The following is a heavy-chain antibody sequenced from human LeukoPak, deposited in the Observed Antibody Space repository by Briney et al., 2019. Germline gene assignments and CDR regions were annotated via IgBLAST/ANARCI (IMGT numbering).Heavy chain of an antibody. V-gene: IGHV4-59*01. CDR2: IYYSGST. CDR1: GGSISSYY. Sequence: SETLSLTCTVSGGSISSYYWSWIRQPPGKGLEWIGYIYYSGSTKYKPSLKSRVTISVDTSKNQFSLKLSSATAADTAVYYCARQTYSSGYRIFDYWGQGTLVTVSS. CDR3: ARQTYSSGYRIFDY. D-gene: IGHD3-22*01. J-gene: IGHJ4*02.